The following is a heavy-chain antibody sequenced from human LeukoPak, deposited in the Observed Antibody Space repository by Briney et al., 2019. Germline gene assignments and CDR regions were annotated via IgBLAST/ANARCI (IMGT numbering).Heavy chain of an antibody. CDR1: GGSISSSSYY. CDR2: IYYSGST. J-gene: IGHJ3*02. D-gene: IGHD1-20*01. Sequence: PSETLSLTCTVSGGSISSSSYYWGWIRQPPGKGLEWIGSIYYSGSTYYNPSLKSRVTISVDTSKNQFSLKLSSVTAADTAVYYCARADITYGAFDIWGQGTVVTVSS. V-gene: IGHV4-39*07. CDR3: ARADITYGAFDI.